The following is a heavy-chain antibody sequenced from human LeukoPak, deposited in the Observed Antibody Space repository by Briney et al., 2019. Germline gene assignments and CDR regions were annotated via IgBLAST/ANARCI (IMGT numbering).Heavy chain of an antibody. D-gene: IGHD5-18*01. CDR2: IYGGRNNT. J-gene: IGHJ4*02. Sequence: AGGSLRLSCTVSGFTVSNNYMSWVRQAPGKGLEWVSVIYGGRNNTVYADSVKGRFTISRDNSKNTLYLQMDSLRAEDTAVYYCAKPLESYVSRQIDYWGQGTLVTVSS. CDR1: GFTVSNNY. V-gene: IGHV3-66*02. CDR3: AKPLESYVSRQIDY.